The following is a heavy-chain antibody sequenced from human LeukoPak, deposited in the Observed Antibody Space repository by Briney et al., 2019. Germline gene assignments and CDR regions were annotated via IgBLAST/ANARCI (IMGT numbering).Heavy chain of an antibody. D-gene: IGHD3-10*01. Sequence: SETLSLTCSVSGGSISSSLPFWGWIRQAPGKGLVWIATISYSGNTYYSPSLESRVTISVDTSKNQFSLKLSSVTAADTAVYYCARGITLVRGVRGANICDYWGQGTLVTVSS. CDR2: ISYSGNT. CDR1: GGSISSSLPF. J-gene: IGHJ4*02. CDR3: ARGITLVRGVRGANICDY. V-gene: IGHV4-39*07.